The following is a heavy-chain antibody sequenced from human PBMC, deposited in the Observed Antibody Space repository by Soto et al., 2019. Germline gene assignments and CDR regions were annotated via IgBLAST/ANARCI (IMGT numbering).Heavy chain of an antibody. CDR2: INAGDGNT. J-gene: IGHJ4*02. D-gene: IGHD3-10*01. CDR3: ARGSVSFDS. Sequence: QVHLVQSGAEVKKPGASVNVSCKASGYIFTNYAIHWVRQAPGQRLEWMGRINAGDGNTRYSQNFQDRVTITRDTSASPAYMQQSSLTSEDSTLYFCARGSVSFDSWGQGTLVTVSS. V-gene: IGHV1-3*01. CDR1: GYIFTNYA.